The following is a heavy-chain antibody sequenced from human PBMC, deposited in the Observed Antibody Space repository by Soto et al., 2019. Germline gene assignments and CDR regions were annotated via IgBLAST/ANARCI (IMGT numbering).Heavy chain of an antibody. D-gene: IGHD2-15*01. CDR2: ISAYNGNT. Sequence: ASVKVSCKASGYTFTSYGISWVRQAPGQGLEWMGWISAYNGNTNYAQKLQGRVTMTTDTSTSTAYMELRSLRSDDTAVYYCARSAGYCSGGSCYSWVDLDYWGQGTLVTVSS. CDR1: GYTFTSYG. V-gene: IGHV1-18*01. CDR3: ARSAGYCSGGSCYSWVDLDY. J-gene: IGHJ4*02.